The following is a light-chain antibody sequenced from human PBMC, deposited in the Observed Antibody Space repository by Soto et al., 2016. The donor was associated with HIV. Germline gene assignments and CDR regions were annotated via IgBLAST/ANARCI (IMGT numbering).Light chain of an antibody. Sequence: DIQMTQSPSTLSASVGDRVTITCRASQNVNTWLAWYQQKPGKAPSLLIYKAASLQGGVPSRFSGSGSGTEFTLAISSLQPGDFATYYCQQYNTFPWTFGQGTKVEI. V-gene: IGKV1-5*03. CDR3: QQYNTFPWT. CDR1: QNVNTW. CDR2: KAA. J-gene: IGKJ1*01.